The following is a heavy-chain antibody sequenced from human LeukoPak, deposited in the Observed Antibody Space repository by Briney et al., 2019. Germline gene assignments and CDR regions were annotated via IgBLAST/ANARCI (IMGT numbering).Heavy chain of an antibody. CDR1: GGSISSSSYY. D-gene: IGHD2-2*01. CDR2: IYTSGST. CDR3: ARAGYCSSTSCYNFDY. J-gene: IGHJ4*02. V-gene: IGHV4-61*05. Sequence: SETLSLTCTVSGGSISSSSYYWGWIRQPPGKGLEWIGRIYTSGSTNYNPSLKSRVTMSVDTSKNQFSLKLSSVTAADTAVYYCARAGYCSSTSCYNFDYWGQGTLVTVSS.